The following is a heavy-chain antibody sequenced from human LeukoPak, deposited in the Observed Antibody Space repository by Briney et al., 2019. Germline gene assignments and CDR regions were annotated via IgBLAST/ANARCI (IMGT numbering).Heavy chain of an antibody. J-gene: IGHJ2*01. CDR3: ARRGANSGSYSHFDL. D-gene: IGHD1-26*01. V-gene: IGHV4-59*01. CDR2: IYYSGST. CDR1: GGSISSYF. Sequence: PSETLSLTCTVSGGSISSYFWNWIGQPPGKGLEWIGSIYYSGSTNYNPSLKSRDTISLDTSKNKFSLKLRSVYAADRGVDYCARRGANSGSYSHFDLWGRGTLVTVSS.